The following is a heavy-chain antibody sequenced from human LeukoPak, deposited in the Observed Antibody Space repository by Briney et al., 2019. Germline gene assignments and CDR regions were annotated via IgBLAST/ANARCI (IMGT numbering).Heavy chain of an antibody. J-gene: IGHJ6*02. CDR1: GGTFSSYA. CDR2: IIPILGIA. CDR3: ARAGYSLLPYGMDV. V-gene: IGHV1-69*04. Sequence: ASLKVSCKASGGTFSSYAISWVRQAPGQGLEWMGRIIPILGIANYAQKFQGRVTITADKSTSTAYMELSSLRSEDTAVYYCARAGYSLLPYGMDVWGQGTTVTVSS. D-gene: IGHD2-15*01.